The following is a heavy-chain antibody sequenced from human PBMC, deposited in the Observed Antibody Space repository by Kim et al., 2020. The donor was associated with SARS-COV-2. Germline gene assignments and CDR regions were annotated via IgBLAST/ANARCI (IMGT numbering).Heavy chain of an antibody. J-gene: IGHJ6*02. V-gene: IGHV2-70*01. D-gene: IGHD3-9*01. CDR2: IDWDDDK. Sequence: SGPTLVKPTQTLTLTCTFSGFSLSTSGMCVSWIRQPPGKALEWLALIDWDDDKYYSTSLKTRLTISKDTSKNQVVLTMTNMDPVDTATYYCARASYDILTGYFYGMDVWGQGTTVTVSS. CDR3: ARASYDILTGYFYGMDV. CDR1: GFSLSTSGMC.